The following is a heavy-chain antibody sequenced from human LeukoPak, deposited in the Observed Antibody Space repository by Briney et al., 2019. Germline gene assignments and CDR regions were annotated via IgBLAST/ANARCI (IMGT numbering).Heavy chain of an antibody. D-gene: IGHD3-16*01. CDR2: TSSGGGVN. Sequence: GGSLRLSCTTSGFTLRDYTMNWVRQAPGKRLEWLASTSSGGGVNFYADAVKGRFSISRDNGENSVYLQMNSLRAEDTAIYYCARDLGARGYWGQGTLVTVSS. V-gene: IGHV3-21*01. CDR1: GFTLRDYT. J-gene: IGHJ4*02. CDR3: ARDLGARGY.